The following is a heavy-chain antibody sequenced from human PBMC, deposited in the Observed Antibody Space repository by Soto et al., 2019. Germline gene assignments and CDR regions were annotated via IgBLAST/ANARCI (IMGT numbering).Heavy chain of an antibody. D-gene: IGHD2-15*01. CDR2: IYYSGGT. CDR3: ASLEGCSGGSCYAFDY. V-gene: IGHV4-31*03. J-gene: IGHJ4*02. CDR1: GGSISSGGYY. Sequence: SETLSLTCTVSGGSISSGGYYWSWIRQHPGKGLEWIGYIYYSGGTYYNPSLKSRVTISVGTSKNQFSLKLSSVTAADTAVYYCASLEGCSGGSCYAFDYWGQGTLVTVSS.